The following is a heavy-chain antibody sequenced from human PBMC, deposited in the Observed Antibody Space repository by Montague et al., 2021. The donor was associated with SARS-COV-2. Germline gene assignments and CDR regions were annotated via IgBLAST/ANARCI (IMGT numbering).Heavy chain of an antibody. V-gene: IGHV4-4*07. Sequence: SETLSLTCTVSGGSISSYYWSWIRQSAGKGLEWIGRIHTSGSTDCNPSLNSRVTMSVDTSKNQFSLKLSSVTAADTAVYYCASGKYYDFWSGYYSHDYVSGMDVWGQGTTVTDSS. D-gene: IGHD3-3*01. CDR1: GGSISSYY. J-gene: IGHJ6*02. CDR2: IHTSGST. CDR3: ASGKYYDFWSGYYSHDYVSGMDV.